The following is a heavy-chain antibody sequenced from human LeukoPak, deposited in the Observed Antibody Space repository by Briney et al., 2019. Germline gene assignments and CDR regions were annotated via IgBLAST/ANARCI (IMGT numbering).Heavy chain of an antibody. Sequence: ASVKVSCKASGYTFIGYYMHWVRQAPGQGLEWMGWINPNSGGTKFAQKFQGRVTMTRDTSISTAYMELSGLRSDDTAVYYCAREGRESGYYYYYMDVWGKGTTVTISS. D-gene: IGHD3-3*01. J-gene: IGHJ6*03. V-gene: IGHV1-2*02. CDR2: INPNSGGT. CDR1: GYTFIGYY. CDR3: AREGRESGYYYYYMDV.